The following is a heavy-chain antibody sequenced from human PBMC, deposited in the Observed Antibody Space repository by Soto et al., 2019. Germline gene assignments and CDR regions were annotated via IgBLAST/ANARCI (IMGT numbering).Heavy chain of an antibody. CDR1: GGSISRSSYN. CDR3: ARFSGNAFDI. V-gene: IGHV4-39*01. J-gene: IGHJ3*02. Sequence: SSQTLSLTCPVAGGSISRSSYNWAWIRQPPGKGLEWLGTIYYNGDTDYKPSLKRPATISVDASDFQFSLKLSSVTAADTSIYYCARFSGNAFDIWGNGTLVT. CDR2: IYYNGDT.